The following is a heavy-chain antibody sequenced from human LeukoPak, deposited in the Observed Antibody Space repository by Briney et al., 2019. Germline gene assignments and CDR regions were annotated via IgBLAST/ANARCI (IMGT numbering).Heavy chain of an antibody. D-gene: IGHD3-3*01. CDR1: GFTFSSYS. CDR3: ARMSGSRLPGY. CDR2: ISSGSSAR. V-gene: IGHV3-48*01. J-gene: IGHJ4*02. Sequence: GGSLRLSCAASGFTFSSYSMNWVRQTPGKGLEWVSYISSGSSARYYADSVKGRFTISRDDARNSLYLQMNSLRAEDTAVYYCARMSGSRLPGYWGQGTLVTVSS.